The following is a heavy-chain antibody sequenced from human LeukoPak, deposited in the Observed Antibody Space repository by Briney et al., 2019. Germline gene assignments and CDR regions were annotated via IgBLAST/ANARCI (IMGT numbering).Heavy chain of an antibody. CDR3: ARGGAQQVARNFQF. Sequence: GASVKVSCKVSGYTFSDSGIFWVRQAPGQGFEWMGGTIPILGTPNNAKKFQDRVTITTDQSTQTSYMELRGLTPDDTAVYYCARGGAQQVARNFQFWGQGTLVTVSA. J-gene: IGHJ1*01. D-gene: IGHD6-13*01. V-gene: IGHV1-69*05. CDR1: GYTFSDSG. CDR2: TIPILGTP.